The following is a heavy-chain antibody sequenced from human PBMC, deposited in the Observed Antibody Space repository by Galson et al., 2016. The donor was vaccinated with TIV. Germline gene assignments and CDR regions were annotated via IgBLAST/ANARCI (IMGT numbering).Heavy chain of an antibody. J-gene: IGHJ4*02. D-gene: IGHD2-8*02. V-gene: IGHV3-21*01. Sequence: SLRLSCAASGFTFSSYSMNWVRQAPGKGLAWVSCISTSSSYRYYADSVKGRFTVSRDNAKNSLYLQMNSLRTEDTAVYYCVRDICTSVDCDPFDYWGQGTQVTVSS. CDR3: VRDICTSVDCDPFDY. CDR1: GFTFSSYS. CDR2: ISTSSSYR.